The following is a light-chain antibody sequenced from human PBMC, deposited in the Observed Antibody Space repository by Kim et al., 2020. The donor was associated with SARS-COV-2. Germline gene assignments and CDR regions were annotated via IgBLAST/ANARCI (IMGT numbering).Light chain of an antibody. V-gene: IGKV1-39*01. Sequence: ASVGEKVTITCRASQSISSYLNWYQQQPGEAPKLLIYSASSLQSGVPSRFSGSGSGTDFTLTISSLQPEDFATYYCQQSYSTLLTFGGGTKVDIK. CDR3: QQSYSTLLT. J-gene: IGKJ4*01. CDR1: QSISSY. CDR2: SAS.